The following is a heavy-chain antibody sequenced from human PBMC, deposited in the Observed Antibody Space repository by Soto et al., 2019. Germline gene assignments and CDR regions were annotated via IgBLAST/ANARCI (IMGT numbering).Heavy chain of an antibody. CDR1: GGTFSSYT. CDR3: ARDRITMALQDSY. CDR2: IIPILGIA. J-gene: IGHJ4*02. V-gene: IGHV1-69*04. Sequence: ASVKVSCKASGGTFSSYTISWVRQAPGQGLEWMGRIIPILGIANYAQKFQGRVTITADKSTSTAYMELSSLRSEDTAVYYCARDRITMALQDSYWGQGTLVTVSS. D-gene: IGHD3-10*01.